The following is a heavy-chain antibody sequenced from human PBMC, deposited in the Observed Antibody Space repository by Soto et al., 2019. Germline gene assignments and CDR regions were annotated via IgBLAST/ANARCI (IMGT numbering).Heavy chain of an antibody. D-gene: IGHD2-21*01. CDR1: GGSISSYY. CDR2: IYYTGST. J-gene: IGHJ5*02. CDR3: GRHEECDCNPWYTGRRFDP. V-gene: IGHV4-59*08. Sequence: SETLSLTCTVSGGSISSYYWSWIRQPPGKGLEWIGYIYYTGSTNYNPSLKSRVTISVDTSKNQFSLKLSSVTAADTAVYYCGRHEECDCNPWYTGRRFDPWGQGTLVTRLL.